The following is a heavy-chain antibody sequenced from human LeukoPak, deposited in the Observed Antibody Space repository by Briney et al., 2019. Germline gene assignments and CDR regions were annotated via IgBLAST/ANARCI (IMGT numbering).Heavy chain of an antibody. D-gene: IGHD5-12*01. CDR2: ISSSGSTT. Sequence: GGSLRLSCAASGFTFSDYYMSWIRQAPGKGLEWVSYISSSGSTTYYADSVKGRFTISRDNAKNSLYLQMNSLRAEDTAVYYCARDDADNGYDRSSDYWGQGTLVTVSS. CDR1: GFTFSDYY. J-gene: IGHJ4*02. V-gene: IGHV3-11*04. CDR3: ARDDADNGYDRSSDY.